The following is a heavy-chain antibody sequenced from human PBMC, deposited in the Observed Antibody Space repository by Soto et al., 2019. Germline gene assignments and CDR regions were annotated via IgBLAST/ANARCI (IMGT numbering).Heavy chain of an antibody. Sequence: EVQLVESGGDLVPPGGSLRLSCAASGFTFSTYSINWVRQAPGKWLEWVSSISSSSTIYYADSVKGLVTLSRDNVQNSLYLQMHRLRAEDTAVYYCARERGSGWTFDYWGQGTLVTVSS. J-gene: IGHJ4*02. D-gene: IGHD6-19*01. CDR2: ISSSSTI. CDR1: GFTFSTYS. CDR3: ARERGSGWTFDY. V-gene: IGHV3-48*01.